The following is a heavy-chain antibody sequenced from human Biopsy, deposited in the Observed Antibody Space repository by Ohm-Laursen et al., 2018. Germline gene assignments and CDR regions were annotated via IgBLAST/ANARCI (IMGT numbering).Heavy chain of an antibody. CDR2: INHRGST. D-gene: IGHD3-16*01. CDR1: GGSFSGYY. Sequence: TLSLTCAVYGGSFSGYYWSWIRQPPGMGLEWIGEINHRGSTNYNPSLKSRVTISVDTSKNQFPLKLRSVTAADTAVYYCARAVDYYDPYYYYGLDVWGQGTTVTVSS. CDR3: ARAVDYYDPYYYYGLDV. V-gene: IGHV4-34*01. J-gene: IGHJ6*02.